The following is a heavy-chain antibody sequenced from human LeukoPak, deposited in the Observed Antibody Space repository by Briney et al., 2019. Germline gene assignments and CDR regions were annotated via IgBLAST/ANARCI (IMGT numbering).Heavy chain of an antibody. Sequence: GGSLRLSCAASGFTFSTYSMNWVRQAPGKGLEWVSSISGNSNFIYYADSVKSRFTISRDNAKNSLYLQMNSLRAEDTAVYYCARARGWLRSRLDYWGQGTLVTVSS. CDR3: ARARGWLRSRLDY. CDR2: ISGNSNFI. J-gene: IGHJ4*02. CDR1: GFTFSTYS. D-gene: IGHD5-12*01. V-gene: IGHV3-21*01.